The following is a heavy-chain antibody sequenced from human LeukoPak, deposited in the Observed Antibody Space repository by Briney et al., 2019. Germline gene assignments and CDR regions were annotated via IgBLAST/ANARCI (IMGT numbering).Heavy chain of an antibody. CDR3: ATNTYNGYAIDS. Sequence: GASVKVSCKASGHTFTSYGISWVRQAPGQGLEWMGGFDPEEGKTIYAQKLQGRVSMTEDTSTDTAFMELRSLRSEDTAVYYCATNTYNGYAIDSWGQGTLITVSS. CDR1: GHTFTSYG. V-gene: IGHV1-24*01. CDR2: FDPEEGKT. D-gene: IGHD5-12*01. J-gene: IGHJ4*02.